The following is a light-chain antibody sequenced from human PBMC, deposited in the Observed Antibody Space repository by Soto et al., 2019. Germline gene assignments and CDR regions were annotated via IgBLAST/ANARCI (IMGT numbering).Light chain of an antibody. CDR3: QQYDKWPLT. Sequence: EIVMTQSPATLSVSPGEGATLSCRASHSVDSNLAWYQQKPGQAPRLLIFGASTRATGIPTRFSGGGSGTDFTLTISSLQSEDFGLYFCQQYDKWPLTFXGGTKVDIK. CDR1: HSVDSN. V-gene: IGKV3D-15*01. CDR2: GAS. J-gene: IGKJ4*01.